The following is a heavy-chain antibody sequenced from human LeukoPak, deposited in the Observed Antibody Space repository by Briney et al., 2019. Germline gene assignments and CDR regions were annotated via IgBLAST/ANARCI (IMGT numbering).Heavy chain of an antibody. Sequence: GGSLRLSCAASGFTFSDYYMSWIRQAPGKGLEWVSYISSSSTTIYYADSVKGRFTISRDNAKNSLYLQMNSLRAEDTAVYYCARGSLIEWELLFDYWGQGTLVTVSS. CDR1: GFTFSDYY. V-gene: IGHV3-11*04. J-gene: IGHJ4*02. D-gene: IGHD1-26*01. CDR2: ISSSSTTI. CDR3: ARGSLIEWELLFDY.